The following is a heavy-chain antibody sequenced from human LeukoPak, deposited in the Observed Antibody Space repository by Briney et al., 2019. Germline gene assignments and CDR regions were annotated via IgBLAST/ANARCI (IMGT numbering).Heavy chain of an antibody. V-gene: IGHV4-59*01. J-gene: IGHJ3*02. CDR2: IYYSGST. CDR1: GGSISGYY. D-gene: IGHD6-6*01. Sequence: SETLSLTCTVSGGSISGYYWSWIRQPPGKGLEWIGYIYYSGSTNYNPSLKSRVTISVDTSKNQFSLKLSSVTAADTAVYYCARVILGSSAAHDAFDIWGQGTMVTVSS. CDR3: ARVILGSSAAHDAFDI.